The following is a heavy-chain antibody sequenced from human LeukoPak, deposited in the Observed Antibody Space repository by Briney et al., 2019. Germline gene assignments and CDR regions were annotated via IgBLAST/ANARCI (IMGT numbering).Heavy chain of an antibody. Sequence: GGSLRLSCAASGFTFSSYSMNWVRQAPGKGLEWVSYISSSSSTIYYADSVKGRFTISRDDAKNSLYLQMNSLRAEDTAVYYCARALTDGYYDYVWGSLIGAFDIWGQGTMVTVSS. D-gene: IGHD3-16*01. CDR2: ISSSSSTI. CDR1: GFTFSSYS. J-gene: IGHJ3*02. V-gene: IGHV3-48*01. CDR3: ARALTDGYYDYVWGSLIGAFDI.